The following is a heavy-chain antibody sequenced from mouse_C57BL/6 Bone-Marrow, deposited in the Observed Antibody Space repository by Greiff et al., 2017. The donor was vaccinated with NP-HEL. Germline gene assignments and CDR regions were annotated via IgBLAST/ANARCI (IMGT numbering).Heavy chain of an antibody. J-gene: IGHJ2*01. V-gene: IGHV1-61*01. Sequence: VQLQQPGAELVRPGSSVKLSCKASGYTFTSYWMDWVKQRPGQGLEWIGNIYPSDSETHYNQKFKDKATLTVDKSSSTAYMQLSSLTSEDSAVYYCAREYYGSSPYFDYWGQGTTLTVSS. D-gene: IGHD1-1*01. CDR1: GYTFTSYW. CDR2: IYPSDSET. CDR3: AREYYGSSPYFDY.